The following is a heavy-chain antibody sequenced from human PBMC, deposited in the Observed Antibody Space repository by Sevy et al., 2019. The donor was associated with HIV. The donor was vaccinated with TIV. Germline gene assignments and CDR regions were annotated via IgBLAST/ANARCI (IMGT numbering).Heavy chain of an antibody. CDR2: IWYDGSNK. CDR3: ARGRDYGNLDY. Sequence: GGSLRLSCAASGFTFSMYSMHWVRQAPGKGLEWVALIWYDGSNKYYVDSVKGRFTISRDNSKNTLYLQMNSLRAEDTAVYYCARGRDYGNLDYWGQGTLVTVSS. J-gene: IGHJ4*02. CDR1: GFTFSMYS. V-gene: IGHV3-33*01. D-gene: IGHD4-17*01.